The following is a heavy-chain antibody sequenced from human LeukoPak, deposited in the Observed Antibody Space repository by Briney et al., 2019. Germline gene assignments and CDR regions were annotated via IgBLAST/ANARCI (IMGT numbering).Heavy chain of an antibody. J-gene: IGHJ6*04. Sequence: GGSLRLSCVASGFTFSSYWMTWVRQAPGKGLEWVANIKTDGSQIYYVDSVKGRFTISRDNAKNSLYLQMNSLRAEDTAVYYCAELGITMIGGVWGKGTTVTISS. CDR2: IKTDGSQI. CDR3: AELGITMIGGV. CDR1: GFTFSSYW. D-gene: IGHD3-10*02. V-gene: IGHV3-7*01.